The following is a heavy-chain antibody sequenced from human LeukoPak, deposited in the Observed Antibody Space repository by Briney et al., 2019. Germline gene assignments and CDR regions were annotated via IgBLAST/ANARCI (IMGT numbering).Heavy chain of an antibody. V-gene: IGHV4-39*01. CDR1: GGSISSSSYY. CDR2: IYYSGST. D-gene: IGHD3-10*01. J-gene: IGHJ4*02. CDR3: ARHSSYYGNFDY. Sequence: PSENLSLTCSVSGGSISSSSYYWRWIRQPPGKGLKWIGSIYYSGSTYYNPCLKSRVTISVDTFKNQFSLKLSCASAADTALYHCARHSSYYGNFDYWGQGTLVTVSS.